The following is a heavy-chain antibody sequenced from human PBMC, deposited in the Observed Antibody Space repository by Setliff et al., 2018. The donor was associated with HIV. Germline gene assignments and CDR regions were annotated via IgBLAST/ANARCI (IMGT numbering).Heavy chain of an antibody. CDR1: GFTFSSYW. D-gene: IGHD6-13*01. J-gene: IGHJ6*02. V-gene: IGHV3-74*01. Sequence: PGGSLRLSCAASGFTFSSYWMHWDRQAPGKGLVWVSRIKSDGRYTSYADSAKGLFTISRDNAKNTLHLQMNSLRAEDTAVYYCVRGLAAAGGYATDVWGQGTTVTVSS. CDR3: VRGLAAAGGYATDV. CDR2: IKSDGRYT.